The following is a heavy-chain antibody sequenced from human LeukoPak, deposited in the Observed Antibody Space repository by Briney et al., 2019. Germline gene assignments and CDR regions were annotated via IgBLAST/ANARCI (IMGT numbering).Heavy chain of an antibody. CDR1: GFTFSSYA. D-gene: IGHD6-19*01. V-gene: IGHV3-30-3*01. J-gene: IGHJ4*02. Sequence: GGSLRLSCAASGFTFSSYAMHWVRQAPGKGLEWVAVISYDGSNKYYADSVKGRFTISRDNSKNTLYLQMNSLRAEDTAVYYCAGDLGQWLVGLDYWGQGTLVTVSS. CDR3: AGDLGQWLVGLDY. CDR2: ISYDGSNK.